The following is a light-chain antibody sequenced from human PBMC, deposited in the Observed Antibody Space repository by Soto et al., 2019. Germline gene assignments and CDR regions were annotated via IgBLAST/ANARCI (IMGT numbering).Light chain of an antibody. CDR3: QQSYSTPCT. V-gene: IGKV1-39*01. J-gene: IGKJ2*02. Sequence: DIQMTQSPSSLSASVGDRVTITCRASQSISSYLNWYQQKPGKAPKLLIYAASSLQSGVPARFRGSGSGTDCTLTISSLQPEDFATYYCQQSYSTPCTFGPGTKLEIK. CDR1: QSISSY. CDR2: AAS.